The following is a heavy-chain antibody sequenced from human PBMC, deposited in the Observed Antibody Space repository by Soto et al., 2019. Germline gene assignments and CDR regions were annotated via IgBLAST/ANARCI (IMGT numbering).Heavy chain of an antibody. D-gene: IGHD3-10*01. Sequence: PGGSLRLSCAASGFTVSSNYMSWVRQAPGKGLEWVSVIYSGGSTYYADSVKGRFTISRDNAKKSLYLQMNSLRAEDTALYYCAKDMGGSGSPDYYYYGMDVWGQGTTVTVSS. CDR1: GFTVSSNY. V-gene: IGHV3-53*05. CDR2: IYSGGST. CDR3: AKDMGGSGSPDYYYYGMDV. J-gene: IGHJ6*02.